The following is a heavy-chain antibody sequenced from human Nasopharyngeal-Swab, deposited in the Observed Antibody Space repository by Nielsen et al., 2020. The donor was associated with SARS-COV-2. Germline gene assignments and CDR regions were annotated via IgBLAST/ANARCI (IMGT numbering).Heavy chain of an antibody. D-gene: IGHD5-18*01. CDR2: INAYNGNT. J-gene: IGHJ6*02. V-gene: IGHV1-18*01. Sequence: VRQAPGQGLQWMGWINAYNGNTNYAQKVQGRVTLTTDTSTSTAYMELRSLRSDDTAVYYCARGGRTRIQLWQGPPYGMDVWGQGTTVTVSS. CDR3: ARGGRTRIQLWQGPPYGMDV.